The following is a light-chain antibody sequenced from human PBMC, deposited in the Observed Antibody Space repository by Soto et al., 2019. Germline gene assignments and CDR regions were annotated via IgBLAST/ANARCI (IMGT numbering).Light chain of an antibody. CDR2: GAS. CDR3: QQYGSPPWT. Sequence: EIVLTQSPGTLSLSPGERATLSCRASQSVSSNYLAWYQQKPGQAPRLLIYGASSRATGIPDRFSGSGSGTDSPLAISRLEPEDLAVNYCQQYGSPPWTFGLGTPVKI. J-gene: IGKJ1*01. CDR1: QSVSSNY. V-gene: IGKV3-20*01.